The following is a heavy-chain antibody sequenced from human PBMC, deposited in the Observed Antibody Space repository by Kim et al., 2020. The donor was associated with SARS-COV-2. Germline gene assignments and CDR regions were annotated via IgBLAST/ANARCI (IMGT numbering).Heavy chain of an antibody. V-gene: IGHV4-39*07. CDR2: IYYSGST. CDR3: ARPRIVGALD. D-gene: IGHD1-26*01. CDR1: GGSISSSSYY. Sequence: SETLSLTCTVSGGSISSSSYYWGWIRQPPGKGLEWIGSIYYSGSTYYNPSLKSRVTISVDTSKNQFSLKLSSVTAADTAVYYCARPRIVGALDLGQGTLVTVSS. J-gene: IGHJ4*02.